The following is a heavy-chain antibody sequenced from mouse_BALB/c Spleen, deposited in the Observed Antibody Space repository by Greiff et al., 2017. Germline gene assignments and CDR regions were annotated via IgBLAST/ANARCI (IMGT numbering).Heavy chain of an antibody. D-gene: IGHD2-2*01. J-gene: IGHJ1*01. V-gene: IGHV5-6-3*01. Sequence: EVQGVESGGGLVQPGGSLKLSCAASGFTFSSYGMSWVRQTPDKRLELVATINSNGGSTYYPDSVKGRFTISRDNAKNTLYLQMSSLKSEDTAMYYCARERGYYGYFDVWGAGTTVTVSS. CDR3: ARERGYYGYFDV. CDR1: GFTFSSYG. CDR2: INSNGGST.